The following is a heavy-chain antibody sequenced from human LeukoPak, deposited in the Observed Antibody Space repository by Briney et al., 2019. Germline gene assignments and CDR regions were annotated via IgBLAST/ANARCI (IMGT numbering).Heavy chain of an antibody. Sequence: SETLSLTCAVYGGSFSGYYWSWIRQPPGKGLEWIGEIDHSGSTNYNPSLKSRVTISVDTSKNQFSLKLNSVTAADTAVYYCARRCSGGSCYNYWGQGTLVTVSS. J-gene: IGHJ4*02. D-gene: IGHD2-15*01. CDR3: ARRCSGGSCYNY. CDR2: IDHSGST. V-gene: IGHV4-34*01. CDR1: GGSFSGYY.